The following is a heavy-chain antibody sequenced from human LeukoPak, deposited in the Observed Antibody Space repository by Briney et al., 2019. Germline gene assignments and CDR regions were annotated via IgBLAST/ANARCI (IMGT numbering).Heavy chain of an antibody. CDR3: AKGSSSGRPYYFDY. Sequence: GGSLRLSCAASGFTFNNYVMNWVRQAPGKGLEWVSAITDSSTSTYYADSVKGRFTISRHNSKNTLYLQMNSLRAEDTAVYYCAKGSSSGRPYYFDYWGQGTLVTVSS. CDR1: GFTFNNYV. V-gene: IGHV3-23*01. J-gene: IGHJ4*02. D-gene: IGHD6-25*01. CDR2: ITDSSTST.